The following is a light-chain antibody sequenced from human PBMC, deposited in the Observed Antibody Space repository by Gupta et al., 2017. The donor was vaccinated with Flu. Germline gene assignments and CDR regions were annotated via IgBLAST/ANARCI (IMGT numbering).Light chain of an antibody. CDR3: QQANSFPPWT. CDR2: AAS. J-gene: IGKJ1*01. CDR1: QDINRW. Sequence: DIQMTQPPSSVSASVGDRVNFTCRASQDINRWLAWYQQKPGKAPKLLIYAASSLQSGVPSRFSGSGSGTDFNLTITSLQPEDFATYYCQQANSFPPWTFGQGTKVEMK. V-gene: IGKV1-12*01.